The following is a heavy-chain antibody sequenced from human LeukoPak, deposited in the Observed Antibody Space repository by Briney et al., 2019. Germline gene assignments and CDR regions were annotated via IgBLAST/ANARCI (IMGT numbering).Heavy chain of an antibody. D-gene: IGHD3-9*01. CDR3: ASMYYDILTGYYRGAFDI. J-gene: IGHJ3*02. CDR2: IYYSGST. Sequence: SETLSLTCSVSGGSISSYYWSWIRRPPGKGLEWIGYIYYSGSTNYNPSVKSRVTISVDTPKNQFSLKLSSVTAADTAVYYCASMYYDILTGYYRGAFDIWGQGTMVTVSS. CDR1: GGSISSYY. V-gene: IGHV4-59*08.